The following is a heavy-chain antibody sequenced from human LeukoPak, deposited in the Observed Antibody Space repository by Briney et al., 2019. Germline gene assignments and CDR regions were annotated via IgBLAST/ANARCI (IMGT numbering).Heavy chain of an antibody. CDR3: AKELRGYSYGLRNNWFDP. CDR1: GFTFSSYG. Sequence: GGSLRLSCVVSGFTFSSYGMHWVRQAPGKGLEWVAVISYDGSNKYYADSVKGRFTISRDNSKNTLYLQMNSLRAEDTAVYYCAKELRGYSYGLRNNWFDPWGQGTLVTVSS. D-gene: IGHD5-18*01. J-gene: IGHJ5*02. CDR2: ISYDGSNK. V-gene: IGHV3-30*18.